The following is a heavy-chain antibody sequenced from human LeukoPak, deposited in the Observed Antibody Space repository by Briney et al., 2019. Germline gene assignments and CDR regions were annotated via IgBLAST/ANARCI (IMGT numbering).Heavy chain of an antibody. Sequence: ASVKVSCKASGYTFTGYYMHWVRQAPGQGLEWMGWINPNSGGTNYAQKFQGRVTMTRDTSISTAYMELSRLRSDDTAVYYCARERLYRDGYNLFDNWGQGTLVTVSS. CDR3: ARERLYRDGYNLFDN. J-gene: IGHJ4*02. CDR1: GYTFTGYY. V-gene: IGHV1-2*02. D-gene: IGHD5-24*01. CDR2: INPNSGGT.